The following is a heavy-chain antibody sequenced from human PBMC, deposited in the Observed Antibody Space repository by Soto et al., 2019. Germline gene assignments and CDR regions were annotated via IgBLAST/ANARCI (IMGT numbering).Heavy chain of an antibody. CDR2: IHHSGTA. Sequence: SETLSLTCTVSGGSISGHHRSWIRQPPGKGLEWIGYIHHSGTANYNPALKSRVTISADTSKNQFSLKLTSVTAADTAVYYCASYLEGIGGRGSWGQGTLVTVSS. V-gene: IGHV4-59*11. CDR1: GGSISGHH. J-gene: IGHJ5*02. CDR3: ASYLEGIGGRGS. D-gene: IGHD3-3*01.